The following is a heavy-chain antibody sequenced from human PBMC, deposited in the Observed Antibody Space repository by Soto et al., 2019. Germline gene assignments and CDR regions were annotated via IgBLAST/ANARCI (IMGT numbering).Heavy chain of an antibody. Sequence: SGPTLVNPTQTLTLTCTFSGFSLSASRMSISWIRQPPGKALEWLALIYWDDAKCYNPSLKSRLTITKDTSKNQVVLTMINMDPVDTATYYCAHRPRGYSYHFDYWGQGTLVTVSS. V-gene: IGHV2-5*08. CDR3: AHRPRGYSYHFDY. CDR2: IYWDDAK. CDR1: GFSLSASRMS. D-gene: IGHD5-18*01. J-gene: IGHJ4*02.